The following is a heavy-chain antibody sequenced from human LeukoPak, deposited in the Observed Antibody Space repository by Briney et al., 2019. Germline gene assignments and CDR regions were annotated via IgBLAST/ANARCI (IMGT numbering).Heavy chain of an antibody. V-gene: IGHV1-2*02. CDR1: GYTFSGYY. CDR3: ARGGNGNRRDFDY. D-gene: IGHD2-8*01. Sequence: ASVKVSCKASGYTFSGYYMHWVRQAPGQGLEWMGWINPNSGGTNYAQTFQGRVPMTRDTSISTAYMELSRLRSDDTAVYYCARGGNGNRRDFDYWGQGTLVTVSS. CDR2: INPNSGGT. J-gene: IGHJ4*02.